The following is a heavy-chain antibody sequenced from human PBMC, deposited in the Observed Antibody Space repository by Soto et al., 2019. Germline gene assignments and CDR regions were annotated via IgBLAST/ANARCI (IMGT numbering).Heavy chain of an antibody. CDR1: GFTFDDYA. V-gene: IGHV3-9*01. D-gene: IGHD2-15*01. CDR2: ISWNSGSI. CDR3: AKGLAWYYFDF. J-gene: IGHJ4*02. Sequence: EVQLVESGGGLVQPGRSLRLSCAASGFTFDDYAMHWVRQAPGKGLEWVSGISWNSGSIGYADSVKGRFTISRDNAKNSLYLQMNSLRAEDTALYYCAKGLAWYYFDFWGQGTLVTVSS.